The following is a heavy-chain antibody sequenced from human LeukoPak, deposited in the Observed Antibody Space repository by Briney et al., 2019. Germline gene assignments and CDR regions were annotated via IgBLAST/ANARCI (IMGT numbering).Heavy chain of an antibody. Sequence: KPSETLSLTCAVYGGSFSGYYWSWIRQPPGKGLEWIGEINHSGSTNYNPSLKSRVTISVDTSKNQFSLNLSSVTAADTAVYYCARGGVTIFGVVINEEYYFDYWGQGTLVTVSS. J-gene: IGHJ4*02. CDR2: INHSGST. CDR3: ARGGVTIFGVVINEEYYFDY. D-gene: IGHD3-3*01. V-gene: IGHV4-34*01. CDR1: GGSFSGYY.